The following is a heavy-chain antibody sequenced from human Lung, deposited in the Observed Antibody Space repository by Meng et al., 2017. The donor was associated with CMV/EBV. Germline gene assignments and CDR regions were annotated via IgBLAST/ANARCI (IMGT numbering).Heavy chain of an antibody. CDR3: ARQRDSSVHYYGWFDH. CDR2: IFYRGNT. V-gene: IGHV4-39*01. CDR1: GGPISSSDYY. Sequence: GSQRLXRTGSGGPISSSDYYWGWIRQPPGKGLEWIGTIFYRGNTYYNPSLQSRVTISVDTSKNKFSLKLSSVTAADTAVYYCARQRDSSVHYYGWFDHWGQGXLVTVSS. J-gene: IGHJ5*02. D-gene: IGHD3-22*01.